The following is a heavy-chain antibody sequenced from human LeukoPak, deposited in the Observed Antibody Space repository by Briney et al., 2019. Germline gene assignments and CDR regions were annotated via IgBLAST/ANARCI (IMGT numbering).Heavy chain of an antibody. CDR1: GYTFTGYY. CDR3: ARGRMFYYYYYMDV. CDR2: INPNSGGT. D-gene: IGHD3-10*02. J-gene: IGHJ6*03. V-gene: IGHV1-2*02. Sequence: GASVKVSCKASGYTFTGYYMHWVRQAPGQGLEWMGWINPNSGGTNYAQKLQGRVTMTRDTSKNQFSLKLSSVTAADTAVYYCARGRMFYYYYYMDVWGKGTTVTIFS.